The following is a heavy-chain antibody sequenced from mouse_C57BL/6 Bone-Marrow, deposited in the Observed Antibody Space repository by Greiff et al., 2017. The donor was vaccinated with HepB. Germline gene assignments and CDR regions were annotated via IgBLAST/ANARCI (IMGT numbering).Heavy chain of an antibody. CDR3: ASPPNYGRRRGVAY. CDR2: IHPNSGST. CDR1: GYTFTSYW. Sequence: VQLQQPGAELVKPGASVKLSCKASGYTFTSYWMHWVKQRPGQGLEWIGMIHPNSGSTNYNEKFKSKATLTVDKSSSTAYMQLSSLTSEDSAVYYCASPPNYGRRRGVAYWGQGTLVTVSA. V-gene: IGHV1-64*01. D-gene: IGHD1-1*01. J-gene: IGHJ3*01.